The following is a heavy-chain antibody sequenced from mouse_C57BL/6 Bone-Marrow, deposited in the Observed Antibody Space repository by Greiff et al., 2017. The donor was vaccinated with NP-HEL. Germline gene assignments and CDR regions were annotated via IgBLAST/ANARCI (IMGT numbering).Heavy chain of an antibody. CDR3: ARDDGSSYGFAY. J-gene: IGHJ3*01. D-gene: IGHD1-1*01. Sequence: QVQLQQSGAELARPGASVKLSCKASGYTFTSYGISWVKQRTGQGLEWIGEIYPRSGNTYYTEKFTGKATLTADKSSSTAYMELRSLTSEDSAVYFCARDDGSSYGFAYWGQGTLVTVSA. CDR1: GYTFTSYG. V-gene: IGHV1-81*01. CDR2: IYPRSGNT.